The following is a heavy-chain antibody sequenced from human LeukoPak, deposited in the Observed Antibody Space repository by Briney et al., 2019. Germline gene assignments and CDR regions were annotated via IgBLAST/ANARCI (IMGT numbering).Heavy chain of an antibody. V-gene: IGHV1-46*01. CDR3: AREGSAGTPDY. J-gene: IGHJ4*01. Sequence: ASVKVSCRASGYTFTSYYMHWVRQAPGQGLEWMGIIIPRGGGTDYAQKFQGRVTMTRDTSTSTVYMDLSSLRSEDTAVYYCAREGSAGTPDYWGHGTLVTVSS. CDR2: IIPRGGGT. D-gene: IGHD3-10*01. CDR1: GYTFTSYY.